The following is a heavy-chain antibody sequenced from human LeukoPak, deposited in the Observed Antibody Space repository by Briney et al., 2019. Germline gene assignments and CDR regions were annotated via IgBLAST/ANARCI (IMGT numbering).Heavy chain of an antibody. CDR3: ARAATYCYDSSGYGGEDY. CDR1: GYTFTSYD. V-gene: IGHV1-8*01. J-gene: IGHJ4*02. Sequence: ASVKVSCKASGYTFTSYDINWVRQAPGQALEWIGWMSPYSGNTGYAQKFQGRVTMTRNTSISTAYMELSSLISEDTAVYHCARAATYCYDSSGYGGEDYWGQGTLVTVSS. D-gene: IGHD3-22*01. CDR2: MSPYSGNT.